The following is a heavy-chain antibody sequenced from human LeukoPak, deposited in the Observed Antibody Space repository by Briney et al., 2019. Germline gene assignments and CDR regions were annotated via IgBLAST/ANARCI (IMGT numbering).Heavy chain of an antibody. D-gene: IGHD2-15*01. V-gene: IGHV3-53*01. CDR1: GFTVSSNY. CDR2: IFGGGDNT. Sequence: PGGSLRLSCAASGFTVSSNYMSRVRQAPGKGLEWVSVIFGGGDNTYYADSVKGRFIISRDNSKNTLYLQMNSLRAEDTAVYYCARDLYCSGGSCYQYWGQGTLVTVSS. CDR3: ARDLYCSGGSCYQY. J-gene: IGHJ1*01.